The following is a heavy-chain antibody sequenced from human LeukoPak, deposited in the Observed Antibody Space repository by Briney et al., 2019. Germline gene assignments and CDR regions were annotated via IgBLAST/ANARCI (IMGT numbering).Heavy chain of an antibody. CDR2: ILSDGSNE. J-gene: IGHJ6*02. V-gene: IGHV3-30-3*01. CDR3: ARASPGMDV. Sequence: PGRSQRLSCAASGFTFSNFAMHWVRQAPGKGLEWVTLILSDGSNEQYADSVRGRLTISRDNSKNTLYLQMNSLRTEDTAVYYCARASPGMDVWGQGITVTVSS. CDR1: GFTFSNFA.